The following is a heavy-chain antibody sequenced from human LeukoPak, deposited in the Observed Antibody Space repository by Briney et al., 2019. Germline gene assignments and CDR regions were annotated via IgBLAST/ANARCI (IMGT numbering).Heavy chain of an antibody. CDR2: FDPEDGET. V-gene: IGHV1-24*01. Sequence: ASVKVSCKVSGYTLTELSMHWVRQAPGKGLEWMGGFDPEDGETIYAQKFQGRVTMTEDTSTDTAYMELSSLISEDTAVYYCATVAFPLLAPKYCSGGSCYGNWFDPWGQGTLVTVSS. CDR3: ATVAFPLLAPKYCSGGSCYGNWFDP. D-gene: IGHD2-15*01. J-gene: IGHJ5*02. CDR1: GYTLTELS.